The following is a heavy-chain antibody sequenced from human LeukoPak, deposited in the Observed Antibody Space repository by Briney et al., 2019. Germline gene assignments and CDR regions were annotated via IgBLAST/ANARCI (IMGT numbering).Heavy chain of an antibody. CDR1: GGSFSGYN. Sequence: SETLSLTCAVYGGSFSGYNWSWIRQPPGKGLEWIGEINHSGSTNYNPSLKSRVTTSVDTSKNQFSLKLSSVTAADTAVYYCARGYYSGSNPRRAFDIWGQGTMVTVSS. CDR3: ARGYYSGSNPRRAFDI. V-gene: IGHV4-34*01. D-gene: IGHD1-26*01. CDR2: INHSGST. J-gene: IGHJ3*02.